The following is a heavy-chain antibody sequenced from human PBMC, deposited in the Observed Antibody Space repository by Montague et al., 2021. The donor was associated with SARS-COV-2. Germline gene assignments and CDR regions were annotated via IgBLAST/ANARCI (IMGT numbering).Heavy chain of an antibody. CDR2: ISSSSSYI. J-gene: IGHJ4*02. CDR1: GFTFSSYS. V-gene: IGHV3-21*06. Sequence: SLRLSCAASGFTFSSYSMNWVRQAPGKGLEWVSCISSSSSYIYYADSVKGRFTISRDNAKNLLCLQMNSLRAEDTAVYYCASGSYISSGYFLCGMDYWGQGTPVTVSS. D-gene: IGHD6-13*01. CDR3: ASGSYISSGYFLCGMDY.